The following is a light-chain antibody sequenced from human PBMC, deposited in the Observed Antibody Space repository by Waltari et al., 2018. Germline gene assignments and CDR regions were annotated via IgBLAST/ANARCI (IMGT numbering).Light chain of an antibody. CDR2: VNP. CDR3: QSYDSSLTAWV. J-gene: IGLJ3*02. V-gene: IGLV1-40*01. CDR1: SSNLGAGYD. Sequence: QSVLTQPPSVSGAPGQRVTISCTGSSSNLGAGYDVHWYQHLPGTAPKLLSYVNPNRPSGVPDRIPASKSGTSASLAITGLQPEDEADYYCQSYDSSLTAWVFGGGTKLTVL.